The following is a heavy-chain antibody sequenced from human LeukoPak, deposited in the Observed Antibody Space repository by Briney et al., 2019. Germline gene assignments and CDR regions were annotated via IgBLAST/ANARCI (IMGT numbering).Heavy chain of an antibody. J-gene: IGHJ4*02. CDR3: AKRLATVTSGYDY. Sequence: PGGSLRLSCAASGFTFSSYAMSWVRQTPGKGLGWVSTISLSGGSTYYADSVKGRFTISRDNSKNTLYLQMSSLRAEDTAVYYCAKRLATVTSGYDYWGQGTLVTVSS. D-gene: IGHD4-17*01. CDR1: GFTFSSYA. CDR2: ISLSGGST. V-gene: IGHV3-23*01.